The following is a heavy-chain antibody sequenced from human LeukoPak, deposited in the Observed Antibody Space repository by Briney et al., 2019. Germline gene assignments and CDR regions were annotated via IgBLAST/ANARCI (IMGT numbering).Heavy chain of an antibody. D-gene: IGHD3-10*01. V-gene: IGHV3-7*01. CDR2: IKQDGSEK. CDR3: ASGLRSGS. J-gene: IGHJ1*01. Sequence: GGSLRLSCAASGFTLSSYWMTWVRQAPGKGLEWVANIKQDGSEKYYMDSVKGRFTISRDNAKNSLYLQMNSLRAEDTAVYYCASGLRSGSWGQGTLVTVSS. CDR1: GFTLSSYW.